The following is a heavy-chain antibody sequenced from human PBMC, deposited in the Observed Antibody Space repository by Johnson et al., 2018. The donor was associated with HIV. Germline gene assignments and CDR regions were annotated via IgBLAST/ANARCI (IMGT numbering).Heavy chain of an antibody. CDR2: IRYDGTNK. CDR1: GFTFSSYG. D-gene: IGHD3-10*01. Sequence: QVQLVESGGGVVQPGGSLRLSCAASGFTFSSYGMHWVRQAPGKGLEWVAFIRYDGTNKYYADSMKGRFTISRENSKNTLYLQMNSLRTEDPAVYYCAGVRGGTGHGAFDIWGQGTMVTVSS. CDR3: AGVRGGTGHGAFDI. V-gene: IGHV3-30*02. J-gene: IGHJ3*02.